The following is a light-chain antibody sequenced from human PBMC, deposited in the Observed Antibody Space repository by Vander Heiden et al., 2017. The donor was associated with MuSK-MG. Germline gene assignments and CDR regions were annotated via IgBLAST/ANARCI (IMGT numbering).Light chain of an antibody. J-gene: IGLJ2*01. Sequence: SYELTQPPSVSVSPGQTASNTCSGDKLGDKYACWYQQKPGQSPVLVIYQDSKRPSGIPERFSGSNSGNTATLTISGTQAMDEADYYCQAWDSSTLVFGGGTKLTVL. CDR3: QAWDSSTLV. CDR2: QDS. V-gene: IGLV3-1*01. CDR1: KLGDKY.